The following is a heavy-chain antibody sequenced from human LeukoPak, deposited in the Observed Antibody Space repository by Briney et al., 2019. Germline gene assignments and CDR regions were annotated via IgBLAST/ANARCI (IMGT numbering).Heavy chain of an antibody. CDR3: ARIWGSGYDPYFDY. D-gene: IGHD5-12*01. CDR2: ISSSSSYI. J-gene: IGHJ4*02. Sequence: PGGSLRLSCAASGFTFSSYSMNWVRQAPGKGLEWVSSISSSSSYIYYADSVKGRFTISRDNAKNSLYLQMNSLRAEDTAVYYCARIWGSGYDPYFDYWGQGTLVTVSS. V-gene: IGHV3-21*01. CDR1: GFTFSSYS.